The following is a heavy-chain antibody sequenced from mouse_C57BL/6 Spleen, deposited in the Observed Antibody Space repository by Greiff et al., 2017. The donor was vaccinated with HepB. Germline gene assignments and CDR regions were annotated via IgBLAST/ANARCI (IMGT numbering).Heavy chain of an antibody. CDR3: ARHEDYYGSSYSYYAMDY. CDR1: GYTFTEYT. V-gene: IGHV1-62-2*01. D-gene: IGHD1-1*01. CDR2: FYPGSGSI. Sequence: VQLQQSGAELVKPGASVKLSCKASGYTFTEYTIHWVKQRSGQGLEWIGWFYPGSGSIKYNEKFKDKATLTADKSSSTVYMELSRLTSEDSAVYFCARHEDYYGSSYSYYAMDYWGQGTSVTVSS. J-gene: IGHJ4*01.